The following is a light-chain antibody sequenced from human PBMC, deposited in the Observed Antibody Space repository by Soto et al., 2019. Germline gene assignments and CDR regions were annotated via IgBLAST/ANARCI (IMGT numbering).Light chain of an antibody. CDR3: QQYGSSIKT. CDR1: QSVSSNY. J-gene: IGKJ1*01. V-gene: IGKV3-20*01. CDR2: GAS. Sequence: EIVLTQFPGTLSLSPGERATLSCRASQSVSSNYLARYQQRPGQPPNLLIFGASNRAPGIPDRFSGSGSGTDFTLTISRLEPEDFAVYYCQQYGSSIKTFGQGTKVDIK.